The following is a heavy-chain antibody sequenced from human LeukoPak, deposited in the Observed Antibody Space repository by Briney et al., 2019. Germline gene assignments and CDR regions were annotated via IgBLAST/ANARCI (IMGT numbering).Heavy chain of an antibody. CDR1: GGSISSGGYS. V-gene: IGHV4-30-2*01. CDR3: ARGYGSGSHDY. CDR2: IYHSGST. D-gene: IGHD3-10*01. Sequence: SETLSLTCAVSGGSISSGGYSWSWIRQPPGKGLEWIGYIYHSGSTYYNPSLKSRVTISVDRSKNQFSLKLSSVTAADTAVYYCARGYGSGSHDYWGQGTLVTVSS. J-gene: IGHJ4*02.